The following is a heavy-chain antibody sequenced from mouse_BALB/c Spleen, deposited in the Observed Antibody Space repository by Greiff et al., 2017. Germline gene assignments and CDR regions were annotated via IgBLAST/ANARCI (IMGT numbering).Heavy chain of an antibody. J-gene: IGHJ4*01. CDR1: GYTFTSYT. CDR3: ARDTTVESAMDY. V-gene: IGHV1-4*01. CDR2: INPSSGYT. D-gene: IGHD1-1*01. Sequence: QVQLQQSGAELARPGASVKMSCKASGYTFTSYTMHWVKQRPGQGLEWIGYINPSSGYTNYNQKFKDKATLTADKSSSTAYMQLSSLTSEDSAVYYCARDTTVESAMDYWGQGTSVTVSS.